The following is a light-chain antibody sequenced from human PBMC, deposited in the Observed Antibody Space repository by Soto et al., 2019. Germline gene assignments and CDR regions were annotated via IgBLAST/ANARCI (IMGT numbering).Light chain of an antibody. CDR1: SSDVGGYNY. CDR3: SSYTSSNSVV. J-gene: IGLJ2*01. Sequence: QSALTQPASVSGSPGQSIAISCTGTSSDVGGYNYASWYQQHPGKAPKLMIYGVSNRPSGVSSRFSGSKSGNTASLTISGLQAEDEADYSCSSYTSSNSVVFGGGTKVTVL. V-gene: IGLV2-14*01. CDR2: GVS.